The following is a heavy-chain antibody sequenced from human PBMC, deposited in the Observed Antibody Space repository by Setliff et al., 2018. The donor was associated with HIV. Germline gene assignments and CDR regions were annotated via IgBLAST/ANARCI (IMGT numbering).Heavy chain of an antibody. J-gene: IGHJ4*01. D-gene: IGHD4-17*01. V-gene: IGHV4-61*09. CDR2: IYVTGST. CDR1: GDSIRGSGDY. Sequence: PSETLSLTCSVSGDSIRGSGDYWSWVRQPAGKRPEWIGHIYVTGSTAYKPYLRGRATISLDTSKNQFSLKLTSVTAADTAVYFCARLSTGDLRLFEYWGHVALVTVSS. CDR3: ARLSTGDLRLFEY.